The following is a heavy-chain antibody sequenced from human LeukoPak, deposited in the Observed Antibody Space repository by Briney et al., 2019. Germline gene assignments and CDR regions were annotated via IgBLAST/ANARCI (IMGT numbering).Heavy chain of an antibody. CDR1: GGSISSYF. J-gene: IGHJ3*02. CDR3: ARHDVTEVAFDI. Sequence: PSETLSLTCTVSGGSISSYFWSWIRQPAGKGLEWIGRIYTSGSTSYNFFLKSRVTISIDTSKNQFSLKVGSVTAADTAVYYCARHDVTEVAFDIWGQGTMVTVSS. V-gene: IGHV4-4*07. CDR2: IYTSGST.